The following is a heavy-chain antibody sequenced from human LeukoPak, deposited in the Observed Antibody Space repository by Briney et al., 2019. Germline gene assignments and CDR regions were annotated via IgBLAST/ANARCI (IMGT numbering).Heavy chain of an antibody. D-gene: IGHD3-16*02. J-gene: IGHJ6*03. CDR1: GGSISSYY. Sequence: PSETLSLTCTVSGGSISSYYWSWIRQPPGKGLEWIGYIYYSGSTNYNPSLKSRVTISVDTSKDQFSLKLSSVAAADTAVYYCARVRLGELSFLYYYYYYYMDVWGKGTTVTVPS. CDR2: IYYSGST. CDR3: ARVRLGELSFLYYYYYYYMDV. V-gene: IGHV4-59*01.